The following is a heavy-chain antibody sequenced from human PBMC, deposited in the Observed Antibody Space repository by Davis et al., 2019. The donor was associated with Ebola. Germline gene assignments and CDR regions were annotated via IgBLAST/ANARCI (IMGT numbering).Heavy chain of an antibody. CDR3: ARGITMIVVASYYFDY. D-gene: IGHD3-22*01. CDR2: ISSSGSTI. J-gene: IGHJ4*02. Sequence: PGGSLRLSCAASGFTFSSYGMNWVRQAPGKGLEWVSYISSSGSTIYYADSVKGRFTISRDNAKNSLYLQMNSLRAEDTAVYYCARGITMIVVASYYFDYWGQGTLVTVSS. V-gene: IGHV3-48*04. CDR1: GFTFSSYG.